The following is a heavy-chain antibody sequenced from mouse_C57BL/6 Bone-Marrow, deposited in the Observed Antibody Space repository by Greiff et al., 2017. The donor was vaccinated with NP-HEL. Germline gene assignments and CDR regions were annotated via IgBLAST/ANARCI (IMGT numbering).Heavy chain of an antibody. D-gene: IGHD1-1*01. J-gene: IGHJ3*01. Sequence: VQLQQSGAELARPGASVKLSCKASGYTFTSYGISWVKQRTGQGLEWIGEIYPRSGNTYYNEKFKGKATLTADKSSSTAYMGLRSLTSEDSAVYFCAVFITTVVDAWFAYWGQGTLVTVSA. CDR3: AVFITTVVDAWFAY. CDR2: IYPRSGNT. CDR1: GYTFTSYG. V-gene: IGHV1-81*01.